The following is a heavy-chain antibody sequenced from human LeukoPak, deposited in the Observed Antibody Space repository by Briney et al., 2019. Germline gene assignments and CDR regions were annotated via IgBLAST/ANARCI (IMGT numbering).Heavy chain of an antibody. J-gene: IGHJ4*02. CDR2: IRQDESEK. D-gene: IGHD6-19*01. CDR3: AKDLQGSSGLVVQGFDY. CDR1: GFMFSSYW. V-gene: IGHV3-7*03. Sequence: PGGSLRLSCAASGFMFSSYWMTWVRQTPGKGLEWVAKIRQDESEKYYVDSVKGRFTISRGNAKNSLYLQMNSLRAEDTAVYYCAKDLQGSSGLVVQGFDYWGQGTLVTVSS.